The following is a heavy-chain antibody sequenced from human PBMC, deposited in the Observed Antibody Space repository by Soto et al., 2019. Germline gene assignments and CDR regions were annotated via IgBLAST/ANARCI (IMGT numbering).Heavy chain of an antibody. Sequence: GGSLRLSCAASGFTFSSYAMSWVRQAPGKGLDWVSAISGSGGSTYYADSVKGRFTISRDNSKNTLYLQMNSLRAEDTAVYYCAKKRGDILTENDYWGQGTLVTVSS. J-gene: IGHJ4*02. CDR3: AKKRGDILTENDY. CDR1: GFTFSSYA. D-gene: IGHD3-9*01. V-gene: IGHV3-23*01. CDR2: ISGSGGST.